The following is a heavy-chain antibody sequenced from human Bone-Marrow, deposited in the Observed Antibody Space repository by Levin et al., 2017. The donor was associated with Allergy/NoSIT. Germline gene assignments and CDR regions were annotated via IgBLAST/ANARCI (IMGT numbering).Heavy chain of an antibody. V-gene: IGHV4-30-4*01. D-gene: IGHD3-16*02. CDR2: IYYSGST. J-gene: IGHJ4*02. Sequence: KPSETLSLTCAVSGGSLTNGDYYWSWIRQSPGKGLEWIGYIYYSGSTYYNLSLKSRVLISIDTSENQFSLKLKSVTAADTAVYFCARAAYYEFVWGSFRFFDHWGQGSLVTVSS. CDR3: ARAAYYEFVWGSFRFFDH. CDR1: GGSLTNGDYY.